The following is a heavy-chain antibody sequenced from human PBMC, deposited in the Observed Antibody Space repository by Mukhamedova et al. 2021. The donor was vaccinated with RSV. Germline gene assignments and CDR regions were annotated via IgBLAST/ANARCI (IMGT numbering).Heavy chain of an antibody. D-gene: IGHD7-27*01. V-gene: IGHV3-23*01. CDR3: ATWGNSDWFVY. Sequence: GRFTISRDNSKNTVYLQMSSLRADDTAIYYCATWGNSDWFVYWGQGTLVTVSS. J-gene: IGHJ5*01.